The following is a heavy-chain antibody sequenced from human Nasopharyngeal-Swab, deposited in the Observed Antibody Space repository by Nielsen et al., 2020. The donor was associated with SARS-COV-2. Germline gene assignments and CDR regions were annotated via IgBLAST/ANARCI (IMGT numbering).Heavy chain of an antibody. CDR2: IYPGDSDT. CDR3: ARRGSGSHGYYYGMDV. Sequence: GESLKISCKGSGYSFTSYWIGWVRQMPGKGLEWMGIIYPGDSDTRYSPSFQGQVTISADKSISTAYLQWSSLKASGTAMYYCARRGSGSHGYYYGMDVWGQGTTVTVSS. CDR1: GYSFTSYW. J-gene: IGHJ6*02. V-gene: IGHV5-51*01. D-gene: IGHD1-26*01.